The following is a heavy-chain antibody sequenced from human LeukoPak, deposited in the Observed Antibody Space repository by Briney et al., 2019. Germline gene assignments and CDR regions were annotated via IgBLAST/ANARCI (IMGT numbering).Heavy chain of an antibody. V-gene: IGHV4-34*01. CDR2: INHSGST. J-gene: IGHJ5*02. D-gene: IGHD2-2*02. CDR1: GGSFSGHY. CDR3: ARGGVYCSSTSCYRKRWFDP. Sequence: SETLSLTCAVYGGSFSGHYWSWIRQPPGKGLEWIGEINHSGSTNYNPSLKSRVTISVDTSKNQFSLKLSSVTAADTAVYYCARGGVYCSSTSCYRKRWFDPWGQGTLVTVSS.